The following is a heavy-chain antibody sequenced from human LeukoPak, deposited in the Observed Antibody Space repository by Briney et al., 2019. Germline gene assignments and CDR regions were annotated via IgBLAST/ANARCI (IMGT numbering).Heavy chain of an antibody. Sequence: GGSLRLSCAASGFTVSSNYMSWVRQAPGKGLEWVSVIYSGGSTYYADSVKGRFTISRDNSKNTLYLQMNSLRAEDTAVYYCARFRYSSSWYGLFDYWGQGTLVTVSS. J-gene: IGHJ4*02. CDR2: IYSGGST. V-gene: IGHV3-66*01. CDR3: ARFRYSSSWYGLFDY. CDR1: GFTVSSNY. D-gene: IGHD6-13*01.